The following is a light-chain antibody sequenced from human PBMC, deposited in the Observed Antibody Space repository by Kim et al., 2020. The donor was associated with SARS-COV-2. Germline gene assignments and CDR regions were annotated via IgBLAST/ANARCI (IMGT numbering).Light chain of an antibody. CDR3: QQYNSYSPYS. J-gene: IGKJ2*03. V-gene: IGKV1-5*03. Sequence: SVEDRVPIPCRASQSISSWLAWYQQKPGKAPKLLIYKASSLESGVPSRFSGSGSGTEFTLTISSLQPDDFATYYCQQYNSYSPYSFGQGTKLEI. CDR1: QSISSW. CDR2: KAS.